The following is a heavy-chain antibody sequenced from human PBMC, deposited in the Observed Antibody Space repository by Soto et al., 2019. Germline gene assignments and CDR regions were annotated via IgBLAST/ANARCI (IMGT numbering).Heavy chain of an antibody. CDR2: IKQDGSEK. V-gene: IGHV3-7*01. CDR1: GFTFSSYW. D-gene: IGHD2-15*01. Sequence: LRLSCAASGFTFSSYWTSWVRQAPGKGLEWVANIKQDGSEKYYVDSVKGRFTISRDNAKNSLYLQMNSLRAEDTAVYYCARDPHIDVVVVAATRTNWFDPWGQGTLVTVSS. CDR3: ARDPHIDVVVVAATRTNWFDP. J-gene: IGHJ5*02.